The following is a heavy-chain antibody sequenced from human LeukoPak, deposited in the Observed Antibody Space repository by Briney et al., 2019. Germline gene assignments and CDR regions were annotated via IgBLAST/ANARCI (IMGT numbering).Heavy chain of an antibody. V-gene: IGHV1-18*01. CDR1: GYTFTERG. J-gene: IGHJ5*02. D-gene: IGHD6-19*01. CDR2: ISATSGNT. Sequence: GASVTVSCTASGYTFTERGISWMRHVPGQGLEWMGWISATSGNTYYAQTFQDRVTMTTDASTSTAYMELRDLTADDTAVYYCGKGSTGWSRDPWGQGTLVTVSS. CDR3: GKGSTGWSRDP.